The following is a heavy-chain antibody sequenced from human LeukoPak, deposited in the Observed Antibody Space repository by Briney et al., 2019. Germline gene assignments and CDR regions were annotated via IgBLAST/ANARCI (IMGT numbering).Heavy chain of an antibody. CDR1: GFTFSNYW. D-gene: IGHD6-19*01. V-gene: IGHV3-7*01. Sequence: GGSLRLSCAASGFTFSNYWMSCVRQAPGKGLEWVASIKQDGSDKYYVDSVRGRFTISRDNVDNSLYLQMNSLRAEDTAVYYCARDRDGSGWVELDYWGQGTLVTVSS. CDR3: ARDRDGSGWVELDY. CDR2: IKQDGSDK. J-gene: IGHJ4*02.